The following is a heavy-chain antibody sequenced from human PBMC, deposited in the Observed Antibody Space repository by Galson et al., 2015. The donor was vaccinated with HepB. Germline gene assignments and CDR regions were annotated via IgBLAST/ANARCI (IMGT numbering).Heavy chain of an antibody. CDR3: ARDRGFGDSMEPTYYYGMDH. J-gene: IGHJ6*02. V-gene: IGHV4-4*02. CDR2: IYHSGST. D-gene: IGHD3-10*01. CDR1: GGSISSSNW. Sequence: ETLSLTCAVSGGSISSSNWWSWVRQPPGKGLEWIGEIYHSGSTNYNPSLKSRVTISVDKSKNQFSLKLSSVTAADTAVYYCARDRGFGDSMEPTYYYGMDHWGQGTTVTVSS.